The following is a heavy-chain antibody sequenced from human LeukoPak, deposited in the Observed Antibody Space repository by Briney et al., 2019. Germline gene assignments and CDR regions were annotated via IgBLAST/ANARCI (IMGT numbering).Heavy chain of an antibody. CDR3: ARVELSPFDY. V-gene: IGHV4-59*01. Sequence: SETLSLTCTVSGGSISSYYWSWIRQPPGKRLEWIGYVHYSGSTNYNPSLKSRVTISVDTSKNQFSLKLSSVTTADTAVYYCARVELSPFDYWGQGTLVTVSS. CDR1: GGSISSYY. D-gene: IGHD1-26*01. CDR2: VHYSGST. J-gene: IGHJ4*02.